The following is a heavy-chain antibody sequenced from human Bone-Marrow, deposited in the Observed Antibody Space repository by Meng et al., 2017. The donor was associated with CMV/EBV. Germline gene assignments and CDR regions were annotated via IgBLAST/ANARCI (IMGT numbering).Heavy chain of an antibody. Sequence: GGSLRLSRKGSGYSFTSYWIGWVRQMPGKGLEWMGIIYPGDSDTRYSPSFQGQVTISADKSISPAYLQWSSLKASDTAMYYCARTWYNWNEYDGFDIWGQGTMVTVSS. V-gene: IGHV5-51*01. CDR2: IYPGDSDT. CDR3: ARTWYNWNEYDGFDI. CDR1: GYSFTSYW. D-gene: IGHD1-1*01. J-gene: IGHJ3*02.